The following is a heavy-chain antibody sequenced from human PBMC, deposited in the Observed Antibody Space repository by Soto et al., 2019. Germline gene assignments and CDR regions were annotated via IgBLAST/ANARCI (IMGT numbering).Heavy chain of an antibody. J-gene: IGHJ3*02. CDR2: ISSSGSTI. Sequence: GGSLRLSCAASGFTFSDYYMSWIRQAPGKGLEWVSYISSSGSTIYYADSVKGRFTISRDNAKNSLYLQMNSLRAEDTAVYYCARDSGYSSGWYVASDIWGQGTMVTVSS. CDR1: GFTFSDYY. D-gene: IGHD6-19*01. CDR3: ARDSGYSSGWYVASDI. V-gene: IGHV3-11*01.